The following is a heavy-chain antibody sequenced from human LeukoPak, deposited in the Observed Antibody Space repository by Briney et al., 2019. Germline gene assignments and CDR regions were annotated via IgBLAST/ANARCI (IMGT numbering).Heavy chain of an antibody. Sequence: GGSLRLSCAASGFTFNTYWMHWVRQAPGKGLVWVSRLNTDGSSTSYADSVKGRFTISRDNAKNTLYLQMKSLRAEDTAAYYCARDRKNYYDSSAYYQLDYWGQGTLVTVSS. J-gene: IGHJ4*02. CDR2: LNTDGSST. CDR3: ARDRKNYYDSSAYYQLDY. D-gene: IGHD3-22*01. CDR1: GFTFNTYW. V-gene: IGHV3-74*01.